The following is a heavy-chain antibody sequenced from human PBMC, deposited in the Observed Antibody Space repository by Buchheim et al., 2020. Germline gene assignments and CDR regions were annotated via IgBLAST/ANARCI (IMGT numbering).Heavy chain of an antibody. CDR3: ARGLGDTKKSGYYYYGMDV. D-gene: IGHD5-18*01. J-gene: IGHJ6*02. CDR2: IYYSGIT. Sequence: QVQLQESGPGLVKPSETLSLTCTVSGGSISSYYWSWIRQPPGKGLEWIGYIYYSGITNYNPSLKSRVTISVDTSKNQFSLKLSSVTAADTAVYYCARGLGDTKKSGYYYYGMDVWGQGTT. CDR1: GGSISSYY. V-gene: IGHV4-59*01.